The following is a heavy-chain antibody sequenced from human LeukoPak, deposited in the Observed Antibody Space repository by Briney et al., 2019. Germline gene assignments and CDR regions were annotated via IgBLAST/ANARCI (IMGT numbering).Heavy chain of an antibody. CDR1: GYTFTSYD. CDR3: ARAHSGSYYLDY. CDR2: MNPNSGNT. D-gene: IGHD1-26*01. Sequence: GASVKVSCKASGYTFTSYDINWVRQATGRGLEWMGWMNPNSGNTGYEQKFKGRVTITRNTSISTAYMELSSLRSEDTAVYYCARAHSGSYYLDYWGQGTLVTVSS. V-gene: IGHV1-8*03. J-gene: IGHJ4*02.